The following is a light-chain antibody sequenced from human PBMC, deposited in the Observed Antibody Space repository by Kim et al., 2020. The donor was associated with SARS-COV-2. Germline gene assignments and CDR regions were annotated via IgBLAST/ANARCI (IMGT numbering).Light chain of an antibody. Sequence: QSVLTQPPSASGTPGQRVTISCSGGNSNIGANTVNWYQQFPGTAPKLLIYANDRRPSGVPDRFSVSQSGTSASLAISGLQSEDEADYYCATWDDSLNARVFGGGTQLTVL. CDR1: NSNIGANT. J-gene: IGLJ3*02. CDR3: ATWDDSLNARV. V-gene: IGLV1-44*01. CDR2: AND.